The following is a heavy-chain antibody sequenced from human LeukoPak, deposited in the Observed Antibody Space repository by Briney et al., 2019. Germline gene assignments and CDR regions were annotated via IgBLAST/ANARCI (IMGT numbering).Heavy chain of an antibody. J-gene: IGHJ6*03. V-gene: IGHV1-69*05. Sequence: SVKVSCKASGGTFSSYAISWVRQAPGQGLEWMGGIIPIFGTANYAQKFQGRVTITTDESTSTAHMELSSLRSEDTAVYYCARGYSGYDKYYYYYMDVWGKGTTVTVSS. CDR3: ARGYSGYDKYYYYYMDV. D-gene: IGHD5-12*01. CDR2: IIPIFGTA. CDR1: GGTFSSYA.